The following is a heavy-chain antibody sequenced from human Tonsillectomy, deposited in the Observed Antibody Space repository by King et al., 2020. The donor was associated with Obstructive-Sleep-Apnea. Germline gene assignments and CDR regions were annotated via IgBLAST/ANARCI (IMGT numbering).Heavy chain of an antibody. CDR3: ARGFYDFWSGRDFYYYGMDV. CDR2: VNHSGST. J-gene: IGHJ6*02. D-gene: IGHD3-3*01. CDR1: GGSLSGYY. Sequence: VQLQQWGAGLLKPSETLSLTCAVYGGSLSGYYWSWIRQPPGRGLEWIGEVNHSGSTNYNPSLKSRVTISVDTSKKQFSLKLSSVTAADTAVFYCARGFYDFWSGRDFYYYGMDVWGQGTTVTVTS. V-gene: IGHV4-34*01.